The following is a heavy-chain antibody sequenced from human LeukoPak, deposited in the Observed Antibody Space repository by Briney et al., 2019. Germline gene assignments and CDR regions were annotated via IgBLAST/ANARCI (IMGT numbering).Heavy chain of an antibody. J-gene: IGHJ6*03. Sequence: GGSLRLSCAGSGFTLSSYWMHWVRQGPGKGLVWVSRIYSEGSRTTYADSVKGRFTISRDNAKNSLYLQMNSLRAEDTAVYYCAKEEAMVRGVIYYYYMDVWGKGTTVTVSS. D-gene: IGHD3-10*01. CDR2: IYSEGSRT. CDR1: GFTLSSYW. CDR3: AKEEAMVRGVIYYYYMDV. V-gene: IGHV3-74*01.